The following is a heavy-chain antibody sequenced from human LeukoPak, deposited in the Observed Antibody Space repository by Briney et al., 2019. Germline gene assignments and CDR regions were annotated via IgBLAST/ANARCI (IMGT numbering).Heavy chain of an antibody. V-gene: IGHV4-30-2*01. D-gene: IGHD6-13*01. Sequence: SETLSLTCAVSGGSISSGGYSWSWIRQPPGKGLEWIGYIYHSGSTYYNPSLKSRVTISVDRSKNQFSLKLSSVTAADTAVYYCASRIAAAGTNYFDYWGQGTLVTVSS. CDR2: IYHSGST. CDR1: GGSISSGGYS. J-gene: IGHJ4*02. CDR3: ASRIAAAGTNYFDY.